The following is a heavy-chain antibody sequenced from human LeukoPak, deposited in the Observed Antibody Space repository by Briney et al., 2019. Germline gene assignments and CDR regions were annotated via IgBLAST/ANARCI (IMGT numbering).Heavy chain of an antibody. V-gene: IGHV1-69*05. CDR3: ARVTRDTAMVTHWYFDL. D-gene: IGHD5-18*01. J-gene: IGHJ2*01. Sequence: SVKVSCKASGDTFSSYAISWVRQAPGQGLEWMGGIIPIFGTANYAQKFQGRVTITTDESTSTAYMELSSLRSEDTAVYYCARVTRDTAMVTHWYFDLWGRGTLVTVSS. CDR2: IIPIFGTA. CDR1: GDTFSSYA.